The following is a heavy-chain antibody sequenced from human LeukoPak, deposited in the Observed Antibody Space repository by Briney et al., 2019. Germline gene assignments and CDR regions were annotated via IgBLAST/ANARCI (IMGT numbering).Heavy chain of an antibody. CDR3: ARARIAVALGFDP. CDR1: GYTFTSYY. CDR2: INPSGGST. J-gene: IGHJ5*02. D-gene: IGHD6-19*01. Sequence: ASVKVSCKASGYTFTSYYMHWVRQAPGQGLEWMGIINPSGGSTSYARKFQGRVTMTRDTSTSTVYMELSSLRSEDTAVYYCARARIAVALGFDPWGQGTLVTVSS. V-gene: IGHV1-46*01.